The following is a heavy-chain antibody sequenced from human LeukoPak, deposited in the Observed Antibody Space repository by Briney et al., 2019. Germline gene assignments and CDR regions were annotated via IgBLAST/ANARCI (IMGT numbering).Heavy chain of an antibody. CDR1: GGSISSYY. CDR2: IYYSGST. V-gene: IGHV4-59*01. J-gene: IGHJ4*02. D-gene: IGHD2-15*01. CDR3: AGGLGYCSGGSCAYFDY. Sequence: TSETLSLTCTVSGGSISSYYWSWIRQPPGKGLEWLGYIYYSGSTNYNPSLKSRVTLSVDTSKNQFSLKLSSVTAADTAVYYCAGGLGYCSGGSCAYFDYWGQGTLVNVSS.